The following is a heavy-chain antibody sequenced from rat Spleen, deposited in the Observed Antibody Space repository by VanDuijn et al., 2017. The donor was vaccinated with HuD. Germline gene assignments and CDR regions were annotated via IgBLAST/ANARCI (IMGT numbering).Heavy chain of an antibody. Sequence: EVQLVESGGGLVQPGRSMKLSCAASGFTFSNYDMAWVRQAPTKGLEWVASISYDGSSTYYRDSVKGRFTISRDNAKNTLYLQMNSLMSEDTATYYCARPGITSYVMDAWGQGASVTVSS. J-gene: IGHJ4*01. CDR3: ARPGITSYVMDA. D-gene: IGHD1-4*01. CDR1: GFTFSNYD. V-gene: IGHV5-22*01. CDR2: ISYDGSST.